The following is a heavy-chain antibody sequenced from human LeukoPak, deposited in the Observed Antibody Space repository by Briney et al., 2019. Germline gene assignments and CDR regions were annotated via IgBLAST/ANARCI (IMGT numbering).Heavy chain of an antibody. J-gene: IGHJ4*02. CDR1: GLIVSSNY. CDR2: IYSGDST. D-gene: IGHD6-19*01. Sequence: GGSLRLSCAASGLIVSSNYMSWVRQAPGKGLEWVSVIYSGDSTYYADSVKGRFTISRDNSKNALYLQMNSLRAEDTAVYYCARYTHSSGFDYWGQGTLVTVSS. CDR3: ARYTHSSGFDY. V-gene: IGHV3-53*01.